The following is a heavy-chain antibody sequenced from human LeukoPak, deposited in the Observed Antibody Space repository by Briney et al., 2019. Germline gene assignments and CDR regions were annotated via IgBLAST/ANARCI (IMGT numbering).Heavy chain of an antibody. V-gene: IGHV3-7*01. CDR1: GFNLSSYW. CDR3: GRGGYGYVYLDY. D-gene: IGHD3-16*01. CDR2: IKQDGSEK. Sequence: GSLRPSCAASGFNLSSYWMSWVRQGPGKGLEWVAHIKQDGSEKYYVDSVKGRFTISRDNAKNSLYLQMNSLRAEDTAVYYCGRGGYGYVYLDYWGQGTLVTVSS. J-gene: IGHJ4*02.